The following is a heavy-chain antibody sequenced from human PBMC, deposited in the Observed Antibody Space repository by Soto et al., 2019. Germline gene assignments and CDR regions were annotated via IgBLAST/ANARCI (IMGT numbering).Heavy chain of an antibody. CDR2: MSHAGGSI. V-gene: IGHV3-23*01. CDR1: GLTFSTCA. CDR3: AKGPAVGHSDFWSGYYLDS. Sequence: PGWSLRLSCVASGLTFSTCAMSWVRQAPGKGLEWLSGMSHAGGSIYYADSVKGRVSVSRDNSKNILFLQMNTLRAEDTAVYYCAKGPAVGHSDFWSGYYLDSWGQGTLVTVSS. J-gene: IGHJ4*02. D-gene: IGHD3-3*01.